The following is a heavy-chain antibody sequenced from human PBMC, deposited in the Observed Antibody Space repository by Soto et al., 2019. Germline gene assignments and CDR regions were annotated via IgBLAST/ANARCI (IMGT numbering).Heavy chain of an antibody. CDR3: ARDRTIRSPGYGMDV. CDR1: GFTFSSYA. CDR2: ISYDGRNK. V-gene: IGHV3-30*04. J-gene: IGHJ6*02. Sequence: QVQLVESGGGVVQPGRSLRLSCAASGFTFSSYAMHWVRQAPGKGLEWVAVISYDGRNKDYADPVKGRLTISRDNSKNTLYVQMNSLRAEDTAVYYCARDRTIRSPGYGMDVWGQGTTVTVSS. D-gene: IGHD1-1*01.